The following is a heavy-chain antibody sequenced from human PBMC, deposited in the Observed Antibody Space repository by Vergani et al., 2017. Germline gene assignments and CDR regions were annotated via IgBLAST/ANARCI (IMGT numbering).Heavy chain of an antibody. Sequence: EVQLLESGGGLVQPGGSLRLSCAASGFTFSSYAMSWVRQAPGKGLEWVSAISGSGGSTYYADSVKGRFTISRDNSKNTLYLQMNSLRAEDTAVYYCARDPGYDFWSGQVYGMDVWGQGP. CDR1: GFTFSSYA. J-gene: IGHJ6*02. V-gene: IGHV3-23*01. D-gene: IGHD3-3*01. CDR2: ISGSGGST. CDR3: ARDPGYDFWSGQVYGMDV.